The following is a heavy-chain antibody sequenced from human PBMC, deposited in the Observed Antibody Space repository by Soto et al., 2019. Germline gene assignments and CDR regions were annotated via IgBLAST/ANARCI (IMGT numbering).Heavy chain of an antibody. CDR1: GFTFSSYW. V-gene: IGHV3-74*01. D-gene: IGHD3-22*01. CDR3: VRGDGDYYDGNGYLGRH. CDR2: IKSDGSWA. J-gene: IGHJ4*02. Sequence: EVQLVESGGGLVQPGGSLRLSCTASGFTFSSYWMHWVRQAPGKGLEWVSRIKSDGSWALYADSMEGRLTISTDNAKNTLYLAMNSLRAEDPAVCSCVRGDGDYYDGNGYLGRHWGQGTLVTVSS.